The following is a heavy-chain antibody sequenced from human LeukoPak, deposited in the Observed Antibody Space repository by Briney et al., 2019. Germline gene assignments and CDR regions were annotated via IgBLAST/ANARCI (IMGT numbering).Heavy chain of an antibody. V-gene: IGHV1-46*01. CDR2: INPSGGST. CDR3: ARGGTYYYDSSGQPFDY. CDR1: GYTFTSYY. J-gene: IGHJ4*02. Sequence: ASVKVSCKASGYTFTSYYMHWVRQAPGQGLEWMGIINPSGGSTSYAQKFQGRVTITADESTSTAYMELSSLRSEDTAVYYCARGGTYYYDSSGQPFDYWGQGTLVTVSS. D-gene: IGHD3-22*01.